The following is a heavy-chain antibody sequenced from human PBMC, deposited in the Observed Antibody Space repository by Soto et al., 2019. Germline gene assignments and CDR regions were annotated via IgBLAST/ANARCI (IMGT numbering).Heavy chain of an antibody. Sequence: GGSLRLSCEASGFNFNIYWLHWVRQAPGKGLVWVSRINNDGRSTNYADSVKGRFTIPRDNAKNTVYLQMNSLRAEDTAVYFCARDRFWSGLGYYGMDVWGQGTTVTVSS. J-gene: IGHJ6*02. CDR2: INNDGRST. CDR3: ARDRFWSGLGYYGMDV. CDR1: GFNFNIYW. D-gene: IGHD3-3*01. V-gene: IGHV3-74*01.